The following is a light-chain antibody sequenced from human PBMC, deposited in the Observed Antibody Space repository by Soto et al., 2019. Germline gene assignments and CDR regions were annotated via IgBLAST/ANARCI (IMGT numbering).Light chain of an antibody. Sequence: DIVLTQSPGTLSLSPGERATLSCRSSQSVSSNYLAWYQQKPDQAPRLVIYDVSGRVTGIPDRFSGSGSGTDFTLPISRLEPEDSAVYYCQQYGISPTFGQGTKVEIK. V-gene: IGKV3-20*01. CDR3: QQYGISPT. CDR1: QSVSSNY. J-gene: IGKJ1*01. CDR2: DVS.